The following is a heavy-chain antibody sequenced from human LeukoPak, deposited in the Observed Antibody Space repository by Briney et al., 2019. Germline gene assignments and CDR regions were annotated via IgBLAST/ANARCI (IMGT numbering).Heavy chain of an antibody. CDR1: GGSISSGGYS. V-gene: IGHV4-30-2*01. CDR2: IYHSGST. CDR3: ARAPTSGYSYGSFTTYFDY. Sequence: SETLSLTCAVSGGSISSGGYSWSWIRQPPGKGLEWIGYIYHSGSTYYNPSLKSRVTISVDRSKNQFSLKLSSVTAADTAVYYRARAPTSGYSYGSFTTYFDYWGQGTLVTVSS. J-gene: IGHJ4*02. D-gene: IGHD5-18*01.